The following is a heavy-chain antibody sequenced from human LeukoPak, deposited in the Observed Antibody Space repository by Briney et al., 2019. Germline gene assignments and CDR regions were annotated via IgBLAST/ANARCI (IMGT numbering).Heavy chain of an antibody. CDR2: IIPIFGTA. J-gene: IGHJ4*02. Sequence: SVKVSCKATGGTFSSYAISWVRQAPGQGLEWMGGIIPIFGTANYAQKFQGRVTITADESTSTAYMELSSLRSEDTAVYYCARVRYYYDSSGYYWFDPNFDYWGQGTLVTVSS. CDR1: GGTFSSYA. D-gene: IGHD3-22*01. CDR3: ARVRYYYDSSGYYWFDPNFDY. V-gene: IGHV1-69*13.